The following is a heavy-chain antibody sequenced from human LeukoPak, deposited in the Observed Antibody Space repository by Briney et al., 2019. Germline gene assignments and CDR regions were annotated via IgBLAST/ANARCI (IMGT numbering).Heavy chain of an antibody. V-gene: IGHV6-1*01. J-gene: IGHJ3*02. Sequence: SQTLSLTCAISGDSVSNNRATWIWIRQSPSRGLELLGRTYSRSKWYSDYAVSVKSRITIHPDTSKNHFSLHLNSVTPEDTAVYYCARVLTLGAFDIWGQGTMATVSS. CDR2: TYSRSKWYS. CDR1: GDSVSNNRAT. CDR3: ARVLTLGAFDI.